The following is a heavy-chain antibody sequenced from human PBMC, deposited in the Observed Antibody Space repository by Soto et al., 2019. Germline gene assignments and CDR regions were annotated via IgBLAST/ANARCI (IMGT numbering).Heavy chain of an antibody. Sequence: QVQLQESGPGLVKPSQTLSLTCTVSGGSISSGDYYWSWIRQPPGKGLEWIGYIYYSGSTYYNPSLKSRVTISVDTSKNQFSLKLSSVTAADTAVYYCARDRLEGSGIAYWFDPWGQGTLVTVSS. CDR3: ARDRLEGSGIAYWFDP. D-gene: IGHD3-10*01. V-gene: IGHV4-30-4*01. CDR1: GGSISSGDYY. J-gene: IGHJ5*02. CDR2: IYYSGST.